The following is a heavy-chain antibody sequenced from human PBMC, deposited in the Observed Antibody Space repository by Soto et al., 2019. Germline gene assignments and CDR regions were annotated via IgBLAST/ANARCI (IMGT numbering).Heavy chain of an antibody. CDR1: GYTFTSYG. V-gene: IGHV1-18*01. CDR2: ISTYNGNT. J-gene: IGHJ4*02. CDR3: ARDRLFGVVISFFTY. D-gene: IGHD3-3*01. Sequence: ASVKVSCKASGYTFTSYGISWVRQAPGQGLEWMGWISTYNGNTNYAQKLQGRVTMTTDTSTSTAYMELRSLRSDDTAVYYCARDRLFGVVISFFTYWGQGTLVTVSS.